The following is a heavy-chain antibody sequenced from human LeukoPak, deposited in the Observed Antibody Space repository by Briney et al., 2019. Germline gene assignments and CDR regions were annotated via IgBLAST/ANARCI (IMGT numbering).Heavy chain of an antibody. V-gene: IGHV3-23*01. CDR2: ISGSGGST. J-gene: IGHJ6*03. Sequence: RGSLRLSCAASGFTFSSYAMSWVRQAPGKGLEWVSGISGSGGSTYYADSVKGRFTISRDNSKNTLYLQMNSLRAEDTAVYYCATTLLRASTYMDVWGKGTTVTVSS. CDR3: ATTLLRASTYMDV. CDR1: GFTFSSYA. D-gene: IGHD1-1*01.